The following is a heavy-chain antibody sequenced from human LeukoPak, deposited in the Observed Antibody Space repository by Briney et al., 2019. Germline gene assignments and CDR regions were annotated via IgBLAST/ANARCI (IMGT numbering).Heavy chain of an antibody. D-gene: IGHD1-7*01. J-gene: IGHJ4*02. CDR2: TDISGST. V-gene: IGHV4-61*02. CDR1: SGSISSGRYY. CDR3: ARGKLELTILDY. Sequence: PSETLSLTCTVSSGSISSGRYYWGWIRQPAGEGLEWIGRTDISGSTYYNPSLKSRVTISVDTSKNQFSLKLNSVTAADTAVYYCARGKLELTILDYWGQGTLVTVSS.